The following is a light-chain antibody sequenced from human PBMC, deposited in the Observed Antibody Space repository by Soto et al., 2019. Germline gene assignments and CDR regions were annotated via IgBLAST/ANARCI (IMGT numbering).Light chain of an antibody. CDR3: EQLSNWLT. CDR2: DAS. J-gene: IGKJ4*01. CDR1: QSVSRY. V-gene: IGKV3-11*01. Sequence: EIVLTQSPATLSLSPGERATLSCKDSQSVSRYLDWYQQKPGQAPRLLIYDASNRATGIPARFSGSGSGTDFTLTISSLEPEDFAVYYCEQLSNWLTFGGGTKVEIK.